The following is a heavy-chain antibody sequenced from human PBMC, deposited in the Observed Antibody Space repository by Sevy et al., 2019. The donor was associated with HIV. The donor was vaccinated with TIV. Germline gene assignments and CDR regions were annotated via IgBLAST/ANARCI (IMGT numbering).Heavy chain of an antibody. CDR3: ARGFTSGDYIWGSYRYPYLDY. CDR2: ISGGSSYI. J-gene: IGHJ4*02. Sequence: GESLKISCAASGFTFSSCSMNWVRQAPGKGLEWVSSISGGSSYIYYAESVKGRFTISRDNAKNSLDLQMNSLRAEDTAIYYCARGFTSGDYIWGSYRYPYLDYWGQGTLVTVSS. V-gene: IGHV3-21*01. D-gene: IGHD3-16*02. CDR1: GFTFSSCS.